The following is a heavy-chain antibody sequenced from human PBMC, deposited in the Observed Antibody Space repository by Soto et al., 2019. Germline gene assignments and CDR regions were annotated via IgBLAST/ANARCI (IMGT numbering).Heavy chain of an antibody. CDR3: ARDRSGGMATITGLVY. CDR1: GYTFTSYG. D-gene: IGHD5-12*01. J-gene: IGHJ4*02. Sequence: QVQLVQSGAEVKKPGASVKVSCKASGYTFTSYGISWVRQAPGQGLEWMGWISAYIGNTNYAQKLQGRVTMTTDTSTSTAYMELRSLRSDDTAVYYCARDRSGGMATITGLVYWGQGTLVTVSS. CDR2: ISAYIGNT. V-gene: IGHV1-18*01.